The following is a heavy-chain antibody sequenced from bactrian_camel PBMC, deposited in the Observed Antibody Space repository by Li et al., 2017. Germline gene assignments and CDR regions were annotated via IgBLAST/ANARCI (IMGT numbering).Heavy chain of an antibody. CDR1: LYIYSSYC. CDR2: LDSDGIA. V-gene: IGHV3S53*01. J-gene: IGHJ4*01. D-gene: IGHD2*01. Sequence: QLVESGGDSVQAGESLRLSCEISLYIYSSYCMGWFRQTPGNGREAVAALDSDGIADYAAYAAGRFTISKDNDKNIQYLQMNTLKPDDTATYYCATRTATWCALSETYYSPWGQGTQVTVS. CDR3: ATRTATWCALSETYYSP.